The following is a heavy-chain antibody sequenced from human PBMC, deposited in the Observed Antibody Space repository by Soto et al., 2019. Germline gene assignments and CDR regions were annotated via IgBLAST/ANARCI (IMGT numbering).Heavy chain of an antibody. CDR1: GGSISSSNW. CDR2: IYHSGST. D-gene: IGHD3-3*01. CDR3: ARDPYDFWSGHPVYYFDY. J-gene: IGHJ4*02. V-gene: IGHV4-4*02. Sequence: PSETLSLTCAVSGGSISSSNWWSWVRQPPGKGLEWIGEIYHSGSTNYNPSLKSRVTISVDKSKNQFSLKLSSVTAADTAVYYCARDPYDFWSGHPVYYFDYWGQGTLVTVS.